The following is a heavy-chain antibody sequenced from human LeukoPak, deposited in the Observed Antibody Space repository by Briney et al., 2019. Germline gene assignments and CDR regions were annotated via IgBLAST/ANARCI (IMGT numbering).Heavy chain of an antibody. V-gene: IGHV4-59*01. CDR3: ARSRGYSGYDY. J-gene: IGHJ4*02. CDR2: IYNSGIT. CDR1: GGSISNFY. D-gene: IGHD5-12*01. Sequence: SETLSLTCTVSGGSISNFYWGWIRQPPGKGLEWIWYIYNSGITNYNPSLKSRVTISVDTSKNQFSLKLSSVTAADTAVYYCARSRGYSGYDYWGQGALVTVSS.